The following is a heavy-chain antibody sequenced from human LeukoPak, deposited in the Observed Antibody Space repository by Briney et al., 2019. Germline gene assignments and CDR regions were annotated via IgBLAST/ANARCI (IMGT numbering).Heavy chain of an antibody. V-gene: IGHV3-33*01. D-gene: IGHD3-9*01. CDR1: GFTFSSHV. Sequence: GGSLRLSCAASGFTFSSHVMHWIRQAPGKGLEWVAVIGYDGSNKYYADSVKGRFTISRDNPKKSLYLQMNSLRAEDTAVYYCARELRDFDWLLSTSEGHNWFDPWGQGTLVTVSS. CDR2: IGYDGSNK. J-gene: IGHJ5*02. CDR3: ARELRDFDWLLSTSEGHNWFDP.